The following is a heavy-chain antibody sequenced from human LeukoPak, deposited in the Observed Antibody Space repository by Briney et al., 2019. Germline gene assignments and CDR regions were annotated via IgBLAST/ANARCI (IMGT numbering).Heavy chain of an antibody. J-gene: IGHJ6*03. CDR3: ARGGLPHFYYCMDV. V-gene: IGHV1-2*06. CDR2: INPNSGGT. Sequence: ASVKVSCKTSGYTFTDYFMHWVRQAPGQGLEWMGRINPNSGGTNYAQKFQGRVTMTRDTSINTAYMELSRLRSDDTAMYYCARGGLPHFYYCMDVWGKGTTVTVS. CDR1: GYTFTDYF.